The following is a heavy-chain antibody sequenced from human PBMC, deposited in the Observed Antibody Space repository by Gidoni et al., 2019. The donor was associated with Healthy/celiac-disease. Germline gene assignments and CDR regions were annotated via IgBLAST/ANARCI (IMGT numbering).Heavy chain of an antibody. CDR1: GGSISSSSYY. D-gene: IGHD1-26*01. CDR2: IYYSGST. CDR3: ARRGADSGYVDY. Sequence: QLQLQESGPGLVKPSETLSLTCTVSGGSISSSSYYWGWIRQPPGKGLEWIGSIYYSGSTYYNPSLKSRVTISVDTSKNQFSLKLSSVTAADTAVYYCARRGADSGYVDYWGQGTLVTVSS. V-gene: IGHV4-39*01. J-gene: IGHJ4*02.